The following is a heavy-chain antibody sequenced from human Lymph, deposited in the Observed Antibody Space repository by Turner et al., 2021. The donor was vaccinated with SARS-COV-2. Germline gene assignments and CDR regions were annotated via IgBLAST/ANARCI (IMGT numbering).Heavy chain of an antibody. CDR2: ISWNSGSI. D-gene: IGHD3-16*01. CDR3: AKDLGTGYYYYGMDV. V-gene: IGHV3-9*01. Sequence: EVQLVASGGGLVQPGRSLRLSCAASGFTFDDYAMHWVRQAPGKGLEWVSGISWNSGSIGYAESVKGRFTISRDNAKNSLYLQMNSLRAEDTALYYCAKDLGTGYYYYGMDVWGQGTTVTVSS. CDR1: GFTFDDYA. J-gene: IGHJ6*02.